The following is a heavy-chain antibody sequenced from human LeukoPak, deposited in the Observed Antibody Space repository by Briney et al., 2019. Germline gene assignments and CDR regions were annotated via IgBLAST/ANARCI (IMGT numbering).Heavy chain of an antibody. D-gene: IGHD3-10*01. J-gene: IGHJ4*02. Sequence: PSETLSLTCAGYGGSFSGYYWSWIRQPPGKGLEWIGEINHSGSTNYNPSLKSRVTISVDTSKKQFSLKLSSVTAADTAVYYCARETPYGSGSYPFDYWGQGILVTVSS. CDR2: INHSGST. V-gene: IGHV4-34*01. CDR1: GGSFSGYY. CDR3: ARETPYGSGSYPFDY.